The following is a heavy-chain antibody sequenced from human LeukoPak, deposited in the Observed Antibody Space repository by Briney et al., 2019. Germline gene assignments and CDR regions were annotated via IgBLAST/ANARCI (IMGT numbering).Heavy chain of an antibody. D-gene: IGHD3-10*01. CDR1: GGSISSYY. CDR3: ARKAMVRGVWWAFDI. Sequence: SETVPHPCTVSGGSISSYYWSWLRQPPGKGLEWLGYIYYSGSTNYNPSLKSRVTISVDTSKNQFSLNLSSVTAADTAVYYCARKAMVRGVWWAFDIRGQGT. CDR2: IYYSGST. J-gene: IGHJ3*02. V-gene: IGHV4-59*01.